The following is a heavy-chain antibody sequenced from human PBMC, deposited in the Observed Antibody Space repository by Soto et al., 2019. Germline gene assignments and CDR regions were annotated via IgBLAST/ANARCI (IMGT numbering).Heavy chain of an antibody. CDR2: MNPNSGNT. CDR1: GYTFTSYD. CDR3: ARPKLGNYYGSGSYPNWFDP. V-gene: IGHV1-8*01. Sequence: APVKVSCKASGYTFTSYDINWVRQATGQGLEWMGWMNPNSGNTGYAQKFQGRVTMTRNTSISTAYMELSSLRSEDTAVYYCARPKLGNYYGSGSYPNWFDPWGQGTLVTVSS. D-gene: IGHD3-10*01. J-gene: IGHJ5*02.